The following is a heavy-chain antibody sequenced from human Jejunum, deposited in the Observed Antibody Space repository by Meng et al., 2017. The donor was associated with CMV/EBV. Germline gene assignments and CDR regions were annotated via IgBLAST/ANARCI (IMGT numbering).Heavy chain of an antibody. J-gene: IGHJ4*02. D-gene: IGHD4/OR15-4a*01. Sequence: VQLVESGGDLVQPGGSLRLSCAASGFTVSTNYMSWVRQAPGKGLEWVSSITDSGENIYYADSVRGRFTVSRDNSKNTLYLQMNSLRAEDTAVYHCARRADYIDFWGQGTLVTVSS. CDR2: ITDSGENI. CDR1: GFTVSTNY. CDR3: ARRADYIDF. V-gene: IGHV3-66*04.